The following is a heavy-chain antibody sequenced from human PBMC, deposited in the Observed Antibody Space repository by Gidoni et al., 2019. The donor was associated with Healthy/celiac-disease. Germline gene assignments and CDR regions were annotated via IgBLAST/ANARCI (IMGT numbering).Heavy chain of an antibody. V-gene: IGHV4-39*07. CDR2: IYYSGST. CDR1: GGSNSSSSYY. J-gene: IGHJ6*02. Sequence: QLQLQQSGPGLVKPSETLSLTCTVSGGSNSSSSYYWGWIRQPPGKGLEWIGSIYYSGSTYYNPSLKSRVTISVDTSKNQFSLKLSSVTAADTAVYYCARDGLRGYYYGMDVWGQGTTVTVSS. D-gene: IGHD3-10*01. CDR3: ARDGLRGYYYGMDV.